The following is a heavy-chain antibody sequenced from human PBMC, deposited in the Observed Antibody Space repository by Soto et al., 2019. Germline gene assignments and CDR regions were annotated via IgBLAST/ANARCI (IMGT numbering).Heavy chain of an antibody. CDR1: GYTFTSYY. Sequence: ASVKVSCKASGYTFTSYYMHWVRQAPGQGLEWMGWISAYNGNTNYAQKLQGRVTMTTDTSTSTAYMELRSLRSDDTAVYYCARDLGIAAAGSDWGQGTLVTVSS. D-gene: IGHD6-13*01. CDR3: ARDLGIAAAGSD. J-gene: IGHJ4*02. CDR2: ISAYNGNT. V-gene: IGHV1-18*04.